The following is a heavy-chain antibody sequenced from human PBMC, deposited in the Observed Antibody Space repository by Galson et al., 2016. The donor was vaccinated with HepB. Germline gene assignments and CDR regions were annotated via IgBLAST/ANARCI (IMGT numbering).Heavy chain of an antibody. J-gene: IGHJ6*02. Sequence: SVKVSCKASGYTFSSYGMHWVRQAPGHRLEWMGRINGGNGNTRYSRKFQGRVTITRDTSATTVYMELSSLRSEDTGVHYCTRDLLSTIAAHAGGVWGQGTTVTVSS. CDR2: INGGNGNT. CDR1: GYTFSSYG. CDR3: TRDLLSTIAAHAGGV. V-gene: IGHV1-3*01. D-gene: IGHD6-13*01.